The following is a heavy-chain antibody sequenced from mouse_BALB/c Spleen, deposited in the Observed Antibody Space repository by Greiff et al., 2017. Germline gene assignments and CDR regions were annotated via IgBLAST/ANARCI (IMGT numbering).Heavy chain of an antibody. Sequence: EVQLVESGGGLVKPGGSLKLSCAASGFTFSDYYMDWVRQTPEKRLEWVATISDGGSYTYYPDSVKGRFTISSDNAKNNLYLQMSSLKSEDTAMYYCARSSMITTGPFAYWGQGTLVTVSA. V-gene: IGHV5-4*02. CDR2: ISDGGSYT. CDR3: ARSSMITTGPFAY. CDR1: GFTFSDYY. D-gene: IGHD2-4*01. J-gene: IGHJ3*01.